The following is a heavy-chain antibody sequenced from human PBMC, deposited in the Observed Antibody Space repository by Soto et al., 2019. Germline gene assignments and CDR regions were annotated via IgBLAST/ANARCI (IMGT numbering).Heavy chain of an antibody. J-gene: IGHJ4*02. CDR2: ISSYNGNT. Sequence: ASVKVSCKASGYTFNSYGVSWVRQAPGQGLEWMGWISSYNGNTNYAQKFQGRVTMTTDTSTSTAYMKLRSLRSDDTAVYYCARDRGSAWFVYWGQGTLVTVSS. CDR1: GYTFNSYG. D-gene: IGHD6-19*01. V-gene: IGHV1-18*01. CDR3: ARDRGSAWFVY.